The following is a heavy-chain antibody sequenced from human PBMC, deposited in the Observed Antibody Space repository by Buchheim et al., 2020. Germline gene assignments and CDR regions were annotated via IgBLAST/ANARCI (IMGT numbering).Heavy chain of an antibody. Sequence: QVQLVESGGGVVQPGRSLRLSCAASGFTFHTYGMHWVRQAPGKGLEWVAVIRYDGSNKYYAESMKGRFTISRDNSKKTLYLQMNSLRAEDTAVYYCASDALYSGSAPGYWGQGTL. CDR3: ASDALYSGSAPGY. D-gene: IGHD6-6*01. CDR1: GFTFHTYG. J-gene: IGHJ4*02. CDR2: IRYDGSNK. V-gene: IGHV3-33*01.